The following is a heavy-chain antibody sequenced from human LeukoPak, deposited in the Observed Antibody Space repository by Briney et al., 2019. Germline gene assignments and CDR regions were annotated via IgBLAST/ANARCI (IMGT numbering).Heavy chain of an antibody. CDR2: IIPIFGTA. CDR1: GGTFSSYA. Sequence: SVKASCKASGGTFSSYAISWVRQAPGQGLEWMGGIIPIFGTANYAQKFQGRVTITADESTSTAYMELSSLRSEDTAVYYCASQSGYSYGFPNYYYGMDVWGQGTTVTVSS. V-gene: IGHV1-69*13. D-gene: IGHD5-18*01. CDR3: ASQSGYSYGFPNYYYGMDV. J-gene: IGHJ6*02.